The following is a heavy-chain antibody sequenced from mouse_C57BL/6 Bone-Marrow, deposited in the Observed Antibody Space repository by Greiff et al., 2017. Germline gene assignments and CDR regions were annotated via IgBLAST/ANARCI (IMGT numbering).Heavy chain of an antibody. CDR2: IDPSDSYT. CDR1: GYTFTSYW. V-gene: IGHV1-69*01. Sequence: VQLQQSGAELVMPGASVKLSCKASGYTFTSYWMHWVKQRPGQGLEWIGEIDPSDSYTNYNQKFKGKSTLTVDKSSSTAYMQRSSLTSEDSAVYYCARETAQVYFDYWGQGTTLTVSS. J-gene: IGHJ2*01. CDR3: ARETAQVYFDY. D-gene: IGHD3-2*02.